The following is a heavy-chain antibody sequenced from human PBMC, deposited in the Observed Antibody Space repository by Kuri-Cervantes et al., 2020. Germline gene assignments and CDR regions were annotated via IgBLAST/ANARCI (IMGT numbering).Heavy chain of an antibody. CDR2: ISSSSSTI. CDR3: ATSKGRYCSSTSCSTPTAFDI. D-gene: IGHD2-2*02. Sequence: GESLKISCAASGFTFSSYSMNWVRQAPGKGLEWVSHISSSSSTIYYADSVKGRFTISRDNAKNSLYLQMNSLRAEDTAVYYCATSKGRYCSSTSCSTPTAFDIWGQGTMVTVSS. V-gene: IGHV3-48*01. J-gene: IGHJ3*02. CDR1: GFTFSSYS.